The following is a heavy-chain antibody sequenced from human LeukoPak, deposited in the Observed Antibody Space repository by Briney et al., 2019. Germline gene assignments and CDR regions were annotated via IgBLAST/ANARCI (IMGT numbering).Heavy chain of an antibody. Sequence: ASVKVSCKASGGTFSSYAISWVRQAPGQGLEWMGWINPNSGGTNYAQKFQGRVTMTRDTSISTAYMELSRLRSDDTAVYYCARALAVAGTDFDYWGQGTLVTVSS. CDR1: GGTFSSYA. V-gene: IGHV1-2*02. CDR3: ARALAVAGTDFDY. D-gene: IGHD6-19*01. CDR2: INPNSGGT. J-gene: IGHJ4*02.